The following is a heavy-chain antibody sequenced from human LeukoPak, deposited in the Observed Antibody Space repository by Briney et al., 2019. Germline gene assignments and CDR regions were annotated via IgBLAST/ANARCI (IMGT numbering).Heavy chain of an antibody. CDR2: ISYDGSNK. CDR3: AKEHGDYGPAGDY. Sequence: PGGSLRLSCAASGFTFSSYGMHWVRQAPGKGLEWVAVISYDGSNKYYADSVKGRFTISRDNSKNTLYLQMNSLRAEDTAVYYCAKEHGDYGPAGDYWGQGTLVTVSS. D-gene: IGHD4-17*01. CDR1: GFTFSSYG. V-gene: IGHV3-30*18. J-gene: IGHJ4*02.